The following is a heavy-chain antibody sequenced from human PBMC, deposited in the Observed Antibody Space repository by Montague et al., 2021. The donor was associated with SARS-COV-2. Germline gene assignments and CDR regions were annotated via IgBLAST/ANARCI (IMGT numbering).Heavy chain of an antibody. Sequence: SETLSLTCTVSGGSISSYYWSWIRQPPGKGLEWIGYNFYSGNTNXNPSLKSRVTISIDTSKNQFSLKLRSVTAADTAVYYCARHPSYSSGWYDWFDPWGQGTLVTVSS. D-gene: IGHD6-19*01. CDR3: ARHPSYSSGWYDWFDP. CDR1: GGSISSYY. J-gene: IGHJ5*02. CDR2: NFYSGNT. V-gene: IGHV4-59*08.